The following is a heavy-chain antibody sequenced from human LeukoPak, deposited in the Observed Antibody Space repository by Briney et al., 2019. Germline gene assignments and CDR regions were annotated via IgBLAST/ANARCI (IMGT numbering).Heavy chain of an antibody. Sequence: GGPLRLSCAASGFTFSSYAMSWVRPAPGKGLEWVSAISGSGGSTYYADSVKGRFTISRDNSKNTLYLQMNSLRAEDTAVYYCAKVARGYCSGGSCYSYYYMDVWGKGTTVTVSS. V-gene: IGHV3-23*01. CDR1: GFTFSSYA. CDR3: AKVARGYCSGGSCYSYYYMDV. D-gene: IGHD2-15*01. J-gene: IGHJ6*03. CDR2: ISGSGGST.